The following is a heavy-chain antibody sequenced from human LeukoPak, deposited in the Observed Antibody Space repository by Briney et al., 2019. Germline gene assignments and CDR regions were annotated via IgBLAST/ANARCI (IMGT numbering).Heavy chain of an antibody. V-gene: IGHV4-61*08. Sequence: PSETLSLTCTVSGGSISSGGYYWSWIRQPPGKGLEWIGYIYYSGSTNYNPSLKSRVTISVDTSKNQFSLKLSSVTAADTAVYFCARRATMVRGGNRYYFDYWGQGTLVTVSS. CDR1: GGSISSGGYY. CDR3: ARRATMVRGGNRYYFDY. CDR2: IYYSGST. D-gene: IGHD3-10*01. J-gene: IGHJ4*02.